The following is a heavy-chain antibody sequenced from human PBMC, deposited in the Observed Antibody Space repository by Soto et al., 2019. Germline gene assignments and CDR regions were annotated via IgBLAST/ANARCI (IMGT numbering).Heavy chain of an antibody. CDR3: AHIAYLGYSRWFDP. V-gene: IGHV2-5*02. CDR1: GFSLSTSGVG. Sequence: QITLKESGPTLVKPTQTLTLTCTFSGFSLSTSGVGVGWIRQPPGKALEWLALIYWDDDKRYSPSLKSRLTITKDTSKNHVVLTMTNMDPVDTATYYCAHIAYLGYSRWFDPWGQGTLVTVSS. D-gene: IGHD3-22*01. J-gene: IGHJ5*02. CDR2: IYWDDDK.